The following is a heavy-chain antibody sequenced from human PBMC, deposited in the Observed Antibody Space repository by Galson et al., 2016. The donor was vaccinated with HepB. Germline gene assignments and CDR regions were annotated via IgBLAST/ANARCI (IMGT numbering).Heavy chain of an antibody. CDR1: GASFSGFY. Sequence: SETLSLTCEIYGASFSGFYWSWIRHSPGKGLEWIGEINRDGTTKYNPSLKSRVTISVDTSKNQFSLKLFSVTAADTAVYYCASVDSSSSFDYWGQGTLATVSS. J-gene: IGHJ4*02. CDR3: ASVDSSSSFDY. D-gene: IGHD6-6*01. V-gene: IGHV4-34*01. CDR2: INRDGTT.